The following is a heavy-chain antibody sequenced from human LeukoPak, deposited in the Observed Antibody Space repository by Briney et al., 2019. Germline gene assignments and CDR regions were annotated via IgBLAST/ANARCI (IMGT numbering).Heavy chain of an antibody. V-gene: IGHV4-34*01. J-gene: IGHJ4*02. CDR2: INHSGST. CDR3: ARALSTVTTYFDS. D-gene: IGHD4-17*01. CDR1: GGTFSGYY. Sequence: SETLSLTCPVYGGTFSGYYWSWIRQPPGKGLEWIGEINHSGSTNSNPSLKSRVTISADTSKSQFSLELSSVTAADTAVFYCARALSTVTTYFDSWGQGTLVTVSS.